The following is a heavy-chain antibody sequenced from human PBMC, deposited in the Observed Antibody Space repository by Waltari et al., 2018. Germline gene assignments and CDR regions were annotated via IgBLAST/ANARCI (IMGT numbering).Heavy chain of an antibody. V-gene: IGHV3-49*04. Sequence: ESGGGLVQPGRSLRLSCTASGFTFGDYAMSWVRQAPGKGLEWVGFIRSKAYGGTTEYAASVKGRFTISRDDSKSIAYLQMNSLKTEDTAVYYCTRDGHTVTTNYYYYYYMDVWGKGTTVTVSS. J-gene: IGHJ6*03. D-gene: IGHD4-17*01. CDR3: TRDGHTVTTNYYYYYYMDV. CDR1: GFTFGDYA. CDR2: IRSKAYGGTT.